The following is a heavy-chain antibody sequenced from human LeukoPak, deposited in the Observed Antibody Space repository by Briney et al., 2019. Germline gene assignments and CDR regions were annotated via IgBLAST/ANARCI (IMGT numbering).Heavy chain of an antibody. V-gene: IGHV1-69-2*01. D-gene: IGHD1-26*01. J-gene: IGHJ4*02. CDR3: ATRQRVGAIDY. CDR2: VDPEDGEA. CDR1: GYTFTDYY. Sequence: ASVKVSCKVSGYTFTDYYMHWVQQAPGKGLEWMGLVDPEDGEAIYAEKFQGRVTITADTSTDTAYMELSSLRSEDTAVYYCATRQRVGAIDYWGQGTLVTVSS.